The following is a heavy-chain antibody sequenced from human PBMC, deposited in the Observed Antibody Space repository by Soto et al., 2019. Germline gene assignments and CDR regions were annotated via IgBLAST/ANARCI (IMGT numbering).Heavy chain of an antibody. J-gene: IGHJ4*02. V-gene: IGHV2-5*01. Sequence: GPPLVNPTQTLPLTCTVSGFSLTTRGMTLGWIRQPPGKAPEWLALSTQYSPSLQSRLTFTEDTSKNQVVLTMTNMDPVDTATYYCTLRQDTSRGPIYWGQGIMVTVSS. CDR1: GFSLTTRGMT. CDR3: TLRQDTSRGPIY. D-gene: IGHD6-13*01. CDR2: ST.